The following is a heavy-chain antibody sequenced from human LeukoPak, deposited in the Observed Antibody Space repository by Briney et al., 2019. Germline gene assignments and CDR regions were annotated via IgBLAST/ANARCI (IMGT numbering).Heavy chain of an antibody. J-gene: IGHJ3*02. V-gene: IGHV4-39*07. CDR3: ARASGGDYGRGAFDI. CDR1: GGSISSSTYY. D-gene: IGHD4-17*01. Sequence: SETLSLTCTVSGGSISSSTYYWGWIRQPPGKGLEWIGSIYYSGSTYYNPSLTSRVTISVDTSKNQFSLKLSSVTAADTAVYYCARASGGDYGRGAFDIWGQGTMVTVSS. CDR2: IYYSGST.